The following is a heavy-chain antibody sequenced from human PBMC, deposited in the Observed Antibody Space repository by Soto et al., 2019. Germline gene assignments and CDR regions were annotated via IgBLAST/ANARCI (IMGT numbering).Heavy chain of an antibody. CDR1: GFTVSSNY. Sequence: PGGSLRLSCAASGFTVSSNYMSWLRQAPGKGLEWVSVIYSGGNTDYAVSVKGRFTISRDYSKNTVDLQMNSLGAEDTAVYYCAKPSGGRNYWYFDLWGRGTLVTVSS. CDR3: AKPSGGRNYWYFDL. CDR2: IYSGGNT. D-gene: IGHD3-16*01. J-gene: IGHJ2*01. V-gene: IGHV3-53*01.